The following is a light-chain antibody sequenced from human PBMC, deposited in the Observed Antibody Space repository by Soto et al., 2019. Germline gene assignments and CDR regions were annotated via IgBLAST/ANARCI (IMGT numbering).Light chain of an antibody. CDR2: DNN. Sequence: QSVLTQPPSVSAAPGQTVTISCSGSSSNIGNNYVSWYQQLPGTAPKLLIYDNNKRPSGIPDRFSGPKSGTSATLGITGLQTGDEADYYCGTWDSSLSAVVFGGGTKVTVL. CDR3: GTWDSSLSAVV. J-gene: IGLJ2*01. CDR1: SSNIGNNY. V-gene: IGLV1-51*01.